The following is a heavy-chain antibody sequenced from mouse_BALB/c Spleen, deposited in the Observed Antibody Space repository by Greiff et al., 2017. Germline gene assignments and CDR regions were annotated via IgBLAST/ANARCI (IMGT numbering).Heavy chain of an antibody. V-gene: IGHV5-6-5*01. J-gene: IGHJ2*01. CDR3: ARAFFNYFDY. Sequence: DVHLVESGGGLVKPGGSLKLSCAASGFTFSSYAMSWVRQTPEKRLEWVASISSGGSTYYPDSVKGRFTISRDNARNILYLQMSSLRSEDTAMYYCARAFFNYFDYWGQGTTLTVSS. CDR2: ISSGGST. CDR1: GFTFSSYA.